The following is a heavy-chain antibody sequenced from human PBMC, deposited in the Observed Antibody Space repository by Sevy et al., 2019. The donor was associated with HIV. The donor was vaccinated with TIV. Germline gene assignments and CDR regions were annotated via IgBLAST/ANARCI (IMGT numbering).Heavy chain of an antibody. CDR3: AREAGYTTGWSPVNY. CDR2: ISYNGDLK. J-gene: IGHJ4*02. CDR1: GFTFKTHA. D-gene: IGHD6-19*01. V-gene: IGHV3-30*14. Sequence: GGSLRLSCAASGFTFKTHAMHWVRQAPGKGLEWVALISYNGDLKHYGESVRGRFTIARDNLKNTLYLQMNSLRAEETALYYGAREAGYTTGWSPVNYWGQGTLVTVSS.